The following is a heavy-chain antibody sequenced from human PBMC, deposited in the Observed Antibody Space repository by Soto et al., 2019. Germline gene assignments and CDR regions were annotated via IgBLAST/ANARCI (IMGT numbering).Heavy chain of an antibody. CDR3: GRGRSGQIVVFY. Sequence: ASVKVSCKASGYTFTGHYIHWVRQAPEQGPEWMGEIGPESGATRYAQRFQGRVTMTRDMSITTVYMELNNLSPDDTAVYYCGRGRSGQIVVFYWGQGTPVAVSS. CDR1: GYTFTGHY. D-gene: IGHD1-26*01. J-gene: IGHJ4*02. CDR2: IGPESGAT. V-gene: IGHV1-2*02.